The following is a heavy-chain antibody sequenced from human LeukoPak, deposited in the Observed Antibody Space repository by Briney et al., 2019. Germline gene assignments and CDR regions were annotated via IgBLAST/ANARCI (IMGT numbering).Heavy chain of an antibody. V-gene: IGHV1-3*01. J-gene: IGHJ4*02. CDR2: INVASGDT. CDR1: GYTFTAHA. Sequence: ASVKVSCKASGYTFTAHAVPWVRQAPGQRLEWIGWINVASGDTGYSHKFQDRVTITRDTSASTGYMEMSSLRSEDTAVYYCASKPRGESRPFDYWGQGTLVTVSS. D-gene: IGHD3-16*01. CDR3: ASKPRGESRPFDY.